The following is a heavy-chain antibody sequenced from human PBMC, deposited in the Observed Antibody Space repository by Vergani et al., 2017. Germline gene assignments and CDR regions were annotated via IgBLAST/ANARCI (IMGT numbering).Heavy chain of an antibody. CDR2: IYYSGST. Sequence: QLQLQESGPGLVKPSETLSLTCTVSGGSISSSSYYWGWIRQPPGKGLEWIGSIYYSGSTYYNPSLKSRVTISVDTSKNQFSLKLSSVTAADTAVYYCASQCSPLDGNDAFDIWGQGTMVTVSS. CDR3: ASQCSPLDGNDAFDI. CDR1: GGSISSSSYY. D-gene: IGHD3-10*02. V-gene: IGHV4-39*01. J-gene: IGHJ3*02.